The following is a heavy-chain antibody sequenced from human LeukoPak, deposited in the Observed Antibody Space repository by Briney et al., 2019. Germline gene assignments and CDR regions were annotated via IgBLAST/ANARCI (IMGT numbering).Heavy chain of an antibody. J-gene: IGHJ3*02. CDR1: GFTFSSYS. Sequence: GGSLRLSCAASGFTFSSYSMNWVRQAPGKGLEWVSSISSSSSYIYYADSVKGRFTISRDNAKNSLYLQMNSLRAEDTALYYCARDRSDYYPDAFDIWGQGTMVTVPS. CDR3: ARDRSDYYPDAFDI. V-gene: IGHV3-21*01. D-gene: IGHD3-3*01. CDR2: ISSSSSYI.